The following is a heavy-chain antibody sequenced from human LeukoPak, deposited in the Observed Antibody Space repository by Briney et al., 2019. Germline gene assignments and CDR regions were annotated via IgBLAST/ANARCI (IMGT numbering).Heavy chain of an antibody. CDR2: ISSSSSYI. CDR1: GFTFSSYS. Sequence: GGSLRLSCAASGFTFSSYSMNWVRQAPGKGLEWVSSISSSSSYIYYADSVKGRFTISRDNAKNSLYLQMNSLRAEDTAVYYCARAGDGYNFFDYWGQGTLVTVSP. V-gene: IGHV3-21*01. CDR3: ARAGDGYNFFDY. J-gene: IGHJ4*02. D-gene: IGHD5-24*01.